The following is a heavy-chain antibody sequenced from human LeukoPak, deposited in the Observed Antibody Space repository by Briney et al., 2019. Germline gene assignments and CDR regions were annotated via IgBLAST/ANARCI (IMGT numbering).Heavy chain of an antibody. V-gene: IGHV3-13*01. CDR1: GFTFSTYN. CDR2: IDTTGDT. J-gene: IGHJ6*03. CDR3: ARDRGGGHMDV. Sequence: GGSLRLSCAASGFTFSTYNMHWVRQATGKGLEWVSAIDTTGDTYYPGSVKGRFTISRENAKNSLYLQMNSLRAGDTSVYYCARDRGGGHMDVWGKGTTVTISS. D-gene: IGHD2-15*01.